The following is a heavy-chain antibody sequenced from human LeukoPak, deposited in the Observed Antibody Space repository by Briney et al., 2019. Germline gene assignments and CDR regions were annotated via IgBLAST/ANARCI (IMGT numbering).Heavy chain of an antibody. CDR3: ARDRHEPGP. V-gene: IGHV4-38-2*02. CDR2: IYHSGIT. J-gene: IGHJ3*01. Sequence: NASETLSLTCTVSGYSTSSGYYWGWIRQPPGKGLEWIGSIYHSGITYYNPSLKSRVTISADTPKNQFSLKLSSVTAADTAMYYCARDRHEPGPWGPGTMVTVSS. CDR1: GYSTSSGYY.